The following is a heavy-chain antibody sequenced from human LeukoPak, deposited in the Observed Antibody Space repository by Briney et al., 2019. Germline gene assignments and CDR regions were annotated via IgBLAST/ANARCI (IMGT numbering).Heavy chain of an antibody. V-gene: IGHV1-58*01. Sequence: SVEVSCKASGFTFTSSAVQWVRQARGQRLEWIGWIVVGSGNTNYAQKFQERVTITRDMSTSTAYMELSSLRSEDTAVYYCAASDYDFWSGYYTGTFDYWGQGTLVTVSS. CDR3: AASDYDFWSGYYTGTFDY. J-gene: IGHJ4*02. CDR1: GFTFTSSA. CDR2: IVVGSGNT. D-gene: IGHD3-3*01.